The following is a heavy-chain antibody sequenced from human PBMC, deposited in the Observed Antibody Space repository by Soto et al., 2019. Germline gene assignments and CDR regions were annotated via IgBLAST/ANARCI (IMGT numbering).Heavy chain of an antibody. Sequence: QVQLVESGGGVVQPGKSLRLSCAASGFLFSAYGMHWVRQAPGKGLEWLALIYYDGNTKYYADSVKGRFTISRDNSQNTLFLQMRSLRADGTGFYYCARVGGTVTSDFWGQGTLVTVSS. V-gene: IGHV3-33*01. CDR3: ARVGGTVTSDF. CDR2: IYYDGNTK. CDR1: GFLFSAYG. D-gene: IGHD4-17*01. J-gene: IGHJ4*02.